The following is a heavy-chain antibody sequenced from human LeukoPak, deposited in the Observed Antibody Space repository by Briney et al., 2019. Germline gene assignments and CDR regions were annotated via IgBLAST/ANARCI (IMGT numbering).Heavy chain of an antibody. CDR2: IRYDGSNK. V-gene: IGHV3-30*02. Sequence: GGSLRLSCAASGFTFSSYGMHWVRQAPGKGLEWVAFIRYDGSNKYYADSVKGRFTNSRDNSKNTLYLQMNSLRAEDTAVYYCAKPYYYGSGSYFDYYYYMDVWGKGTTVTVSS. CDR1: GFTFSSYG. D-gene: IGHD3-10*01. J-gene: IGHJ6*03. CDR3: AKPYYYGSGSYFDYYYYMDV.